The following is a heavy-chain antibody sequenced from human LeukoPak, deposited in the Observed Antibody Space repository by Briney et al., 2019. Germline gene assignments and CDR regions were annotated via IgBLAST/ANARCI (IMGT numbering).Heavy chain of an antibody. D-gene: IGHD4-23*01. J-gene: IGHJ6*03. CDR2: IYTSGST. CDR3: ARARGGGNWYYYYYMDV. Sequence: PSETLSLTCTVSGGSISSGSYYWSWIRQPAGKGLEWIGRIYTSGSTNYNPSLKSRVTISVDTSKNQFSLKLSSVTAADTAVYYCARARGGGNWYYYYYMDVWGKGTTVTVSS. V-gene: IGHV4-61*02. CDR1: GGSISSGSYY.